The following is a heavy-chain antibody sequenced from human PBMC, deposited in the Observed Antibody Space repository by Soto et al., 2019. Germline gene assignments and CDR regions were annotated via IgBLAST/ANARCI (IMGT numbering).Heavy chain of an antibody. CDR1: GVSSSSGGYY. Sequence: QVQLQESGPGLVKPSQTLSLTCTVSGVSSSSGGYYWSWIRQHPGKGLECMGYIYYSGNTYYNPSLKSRVAISVDTSKNQFSLKLTSVTAADTAVYYCARAPGDYYDSSGSLYFDYWGQGTLVTVSS. D-gene: IGHD3-22*01. CDR2: IYYSGNT. V-gene: IGHV4-31*03. J-gene: IGHJ4*02. CDR3: ARAPGDYYDSSGSLYFDY.